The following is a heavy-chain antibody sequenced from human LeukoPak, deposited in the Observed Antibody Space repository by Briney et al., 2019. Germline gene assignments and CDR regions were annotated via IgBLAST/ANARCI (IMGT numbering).Heavy chain of an antibody. CDR1: GFTFRNYV. D-gene: IGHD3-22*01. CDR3: AKDREYDDSCDYNG. CDR2: TSSDLNVK. J-gene: IGHJ4*02. V-gene: IGHV3-30*18. Sequence: GGSLRLSCAASGFTFRNYVIHWVRQAPGKGLEWVAVTSSDLNVKLYADSVKGRFTLSRDNSKNTVYLQMNSLRAEDTAVYYCAKDREYDDSCDYNGWGQGTLVTVSS.